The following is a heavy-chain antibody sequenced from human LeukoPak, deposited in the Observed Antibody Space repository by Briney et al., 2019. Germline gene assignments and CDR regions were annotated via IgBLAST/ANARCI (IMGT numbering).Heavy chain of an antibody. V-gene: IGHV1-46*01. CDR1: GGTFSSYA. J-gene: IGHJ5*02. CDR2: INPSGGST. CDR3: ARAWVLGAQAFDP. D-gene: IGHD3-16*01. Sequence: GASVKVSCKASGGTFSSYAISWVRQAPGQGLEWMGIINPSGGSTSYAQKFQGRVTMTRDTSTSTVYMELSSLRSEDTAVYYCARAWVLGAQAFDPWGQGTLVTVSS.